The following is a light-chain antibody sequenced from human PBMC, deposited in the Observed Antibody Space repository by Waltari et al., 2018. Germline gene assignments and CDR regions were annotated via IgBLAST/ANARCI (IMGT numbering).Light chain of an antibody. Sequence: TYKIYWYQQRPGSPPQFLLKYRVDSTNHQGSGVPIRFSGSRDTSANAGFFLISGVQSEDEADHYCMILHNNAVVFSGGTKLTVL. CDR1: TYK. J-gene: IGLJ2*01. CDR2: YRVDSTN. V-gene: IGLV5-45*01. CDR3: MILHNNAVV.